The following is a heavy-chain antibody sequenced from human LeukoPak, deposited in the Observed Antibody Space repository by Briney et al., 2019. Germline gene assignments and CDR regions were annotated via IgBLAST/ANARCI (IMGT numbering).Heavy chain of an antibody. CDR2: IKQDGSEK. Sequence: GGSLRLSCAASGFTFSSYWMSWVRQAPGKGLEWVANIKQDGSEKYYVDSVKGRFTISRDNAKKSLYLQMNSLRAEDTAVYYCARGGHWNDVGYSSYYYGMDVWGKGTTVTVSS. CDR3: ARGGHWNDVGYSSYYYGMDV. J-gene: IGHJ6*04. V-gene: IGHV3-7*03. D-gene: IGHD1-1*01. CDR1: GFTFSSYW.